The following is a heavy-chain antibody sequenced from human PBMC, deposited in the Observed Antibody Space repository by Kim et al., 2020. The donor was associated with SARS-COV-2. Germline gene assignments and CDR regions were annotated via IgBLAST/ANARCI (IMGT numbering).Heavy chain of an antibody. Sequence: SVKGRFTISRDNSKNTLYLQMNSLRAEDTAVYYCAKRRENWNDVVDAFDIWGQGTMVTVSS. D-gene: IGHD1-1*01. CDR3: AKRRENWNDVVDAFDI. J-gene: IGHJ3*02. V-gene: IGHV3-30*02.